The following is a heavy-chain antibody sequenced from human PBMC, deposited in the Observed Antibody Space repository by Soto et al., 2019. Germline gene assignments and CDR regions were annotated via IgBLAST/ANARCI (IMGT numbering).Heavy chain of an antibody. Sequence: PSETLSLTCTVSGGSISSGDYYWSWIRQPPGKGLEWIGYIYYSGSTYYNPSLKSRVTISVDTSKNQFSLKLSSVTAADTAMYYCARSPHILRYFDWLLYDPYYYYGMDVWGQGTTVTVSS. D-gene: IGHD3-9*01. V-gene: IGHV4-30-4*01. CDR3: ARSPHILRYFDWLLYDPYYYYGMDV. CDR1: GGSISSGDYY. CDR2: IYYSGST. J-gene: IGHJ6*02.